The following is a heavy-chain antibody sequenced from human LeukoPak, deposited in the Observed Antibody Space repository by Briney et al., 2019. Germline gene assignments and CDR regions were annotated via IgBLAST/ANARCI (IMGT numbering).Heavy chain of an antibody. V-gene: IGHV1-8*01. Sequence: GASVKVSFKGSGYTFTSYDFNWLRQGTGQGTEWVGGMNTKSGGRGYVQKFQGTVTITRSASINTPYIELSNLRSDHTAVYYCARAPRSWGFVYWVQGTLVTVSS. D-gene: IGHD7-27*01. CDR1: GYTFTSYD. CDR3: ARAPRSWGFVY. J-gene: IGHJ4*02. CDR2: MNTKSGGR.